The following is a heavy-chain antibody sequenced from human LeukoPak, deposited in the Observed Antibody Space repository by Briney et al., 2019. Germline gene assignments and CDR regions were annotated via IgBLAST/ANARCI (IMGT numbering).Heavy chain of an antibody. D-gene: IGHD3-22*01. CDR3: AREDYYYDSSGYSAFDY. V-gene: IGHV3-30*03. CDR1: GFTFSSYG. Sequence: GGSLRLSCAASGFTFSSYGMHWVRQAPGKGLEWVAVISYDGSNKYYADSVKGRFTISRDNSKNTLYLQMNSLRAEDTAVYYCAREDYYYDSSGYSAFDYWGQGTLVTVSS. CDR2: ISYDGSNK. J-gene: IGHJ4*02.